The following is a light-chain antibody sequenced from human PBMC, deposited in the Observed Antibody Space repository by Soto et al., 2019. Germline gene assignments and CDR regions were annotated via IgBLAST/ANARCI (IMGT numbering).Light chain of an antibody. J-gene: IGLJ2*01. CDR2: DVS. V-gene: IGLV2-14*01. CDR1: SSDVGGYNY. CDR3: RSYTSSGTYVV. Sequence: QSALTQPASVSGSPGQSLTISCTGTSSDVGGYNYVSWYQQHPGKAPKLMIYDVSNRPSGGSNRFSGSKSGNTASLTISGLQAEDESDYYCRSYTSSGTYVVFGGGTKLTVL.